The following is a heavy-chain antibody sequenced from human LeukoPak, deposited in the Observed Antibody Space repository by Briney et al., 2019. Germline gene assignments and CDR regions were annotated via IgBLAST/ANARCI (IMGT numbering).Heavy chain of an antibody. CDR2: INHSGST. Sequence: SETLSLTCAVYCGSFSGYYWSWIRQPPGKGLEWIGEINHSGSTNYIPSLKSRVTISVDTSKNQFSLKLSSVTAADTAVYYCARAVLLSFGDLGHGMDVWGKGTTVTVSS. D-gene: IGHD3-10*01. V-gene: IGHV4-34*01. J-gene: IGHJ6*04. CDR3: ARAVLLSFGDLGHGMDV. CDR1: CGSFSGYY.